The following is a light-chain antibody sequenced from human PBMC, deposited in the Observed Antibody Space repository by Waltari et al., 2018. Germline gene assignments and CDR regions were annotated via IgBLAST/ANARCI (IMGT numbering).Light chain of an antibody. CDR3: HQYNNWPGT. V-gene: IGKV3-15*01. Sequence: VMTQFQATLSLFRGESATLFCSASQSITSNLAWYQQKPGHAPRLLMYGASIRAPGIPARVSGSGSGTEFTLTISSLQSEDFAVYYCHQYNNWPGTFGQGTKLEIK. J-gene: IGKJ2*02. CDR2: GAS. CDR1: QSITSN.